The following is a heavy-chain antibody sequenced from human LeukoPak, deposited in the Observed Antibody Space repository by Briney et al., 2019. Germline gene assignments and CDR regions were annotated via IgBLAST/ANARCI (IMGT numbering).Heavy chain of an antibody. D-gene: IGHD3-10*01. J-gene: IGHJ4*02. CDR1: GFTFSSYG. CDR3: AKSQQLAEEFSGFDY. V-gene: IGHV3-30*18. Sequence: GGSLRLSCAASGFTFSSYGMHWVRQAPGKGLEWVAFISYDGSNKYYADSVKGRFTISRDNSKNTLYLQMNSLRAEDTAVYYCAKSQQLAEEFSGFDYWGQGTLVTVSS. CDR2: ISYDGSNK.